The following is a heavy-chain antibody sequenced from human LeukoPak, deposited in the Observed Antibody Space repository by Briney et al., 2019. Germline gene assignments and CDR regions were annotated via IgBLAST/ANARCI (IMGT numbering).Heavy chain of an antibody. D-gene: IGHD2-2*01. CDR3: ARDRSVIVVVPAAMGVMDV. J-gene: IGHJ6*04. CDR1: GFTFSSYA. V-gene: IGHV3-30-3*01. CDR2: ISYDGSNK. Sequence: GGSLRLSCAASGFTFSSYAMHWVSQAPGKGLEWVAVISYDGSNKYYADSVKGRFTISRDNSKNTLYLQMNSLRAEDTAVYYCARDRSVIVVVPAAMGVMDVWGKGTTVTVSS.